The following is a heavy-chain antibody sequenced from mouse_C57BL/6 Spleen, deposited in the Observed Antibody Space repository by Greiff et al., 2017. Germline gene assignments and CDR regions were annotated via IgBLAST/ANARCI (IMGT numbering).Heavy chain of an antibody. CDR1: GYTFTSYW. CDR3: ARDYGSSIDV. J-gene: IGHJ1*03. D-gene: IGHD1-1*01. Sequence: QVQLKQPGAELVRPGSSVKLSCKASGYTFTSYWMDWVKQRPGQGLEWIGNIYPSDSETHYNQKFKDKATLTVDKSSSTAYMQLSSLTSEDSAVYYWARDYGSSIDVWGTGTTVTVSS. V-gene: IGHV1-61*01. CDR2: IYPSDSET.